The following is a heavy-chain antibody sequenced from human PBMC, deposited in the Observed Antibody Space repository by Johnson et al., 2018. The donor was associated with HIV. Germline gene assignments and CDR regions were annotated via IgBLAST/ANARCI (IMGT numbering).Heavy chain of an antibody. V-gene: IGHV3-30*04. D-gene: IGHD3-22*01. CDR2: ISYDGSNK. CDR1: GFTFSGYA. Sequence: QVQLVESGGGVVQPGRSLRLSCAASGFTFSGYAMHWVRQAPGMGLGWVALISYDGSNKYYADSVKGRFIISRDTSKNTLYLQMNSLRAEDTAVYYCARDGPYYDSSGYYAGRNALDIWGQGTMVTVSS. J-gene: IGHJ3*02. CDR3: ARDGPYYDSSGYYAGRNALDI.